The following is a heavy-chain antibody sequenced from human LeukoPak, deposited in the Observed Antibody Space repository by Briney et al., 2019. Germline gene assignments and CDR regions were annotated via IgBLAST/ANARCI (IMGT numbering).Heavy chain of an antibody. J-gene: IGHJ4*02. CDR2: IKQDGSEK. Sequence: PGRSLRLSCAASGFTFGTYWMSWVRQAPGKGLEWVASIKQDGSEKYYVDSVKGRFTISGDNAKNSLYLQMNSLRAEDTALYYCARHSPLWNSWGQGTLVTVSS. CDR3: ARHSPLWNS. V-gene: IGHV3-7*04. D-gene: IGHD1-1*01. CDR1: GFTFGTYW.